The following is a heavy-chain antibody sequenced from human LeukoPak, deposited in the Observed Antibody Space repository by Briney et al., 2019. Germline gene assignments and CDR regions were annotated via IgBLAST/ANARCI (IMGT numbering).Heavy chain of an antibody. CDR2: INPKRGAT. D-gene: IGHD6-13*01. CDR1: GYTFTDYY. J-gene: IGHJ5*02. CDR3: ARDAATSGTSWFDP. V-gene: IGHV1-2*02. Sequence: GASVKVSCKASGYTFTDYYIHWVRQAPGQGLKWMGWINPKRGATKYAQKFQGRVTMTRDTAISTAYMERSSLTSDDTAVYSCARDAATSGTSWFDPWGQGTLVTLSS.